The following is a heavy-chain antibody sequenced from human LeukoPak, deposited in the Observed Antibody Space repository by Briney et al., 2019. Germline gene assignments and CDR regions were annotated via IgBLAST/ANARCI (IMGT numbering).Heavy chain of an antibody. Sequence: GGSLRLSCAASGFTFSSHAMTWVRQAPGKGLEWVSVIYSGGGTYYADSVKGRFTISRDNSKNTLYLQMNSLRAEDTAVYYCARERDSRGYWGQGTLATVSS. CDR1: GFTFSSHA. V-gene: IGHV3-66*01. CDR3: ARERDSRGY. CDR2: IYSGGGT. D-gene: IGHD3-22*01. J-gene: IGHJ4*02.